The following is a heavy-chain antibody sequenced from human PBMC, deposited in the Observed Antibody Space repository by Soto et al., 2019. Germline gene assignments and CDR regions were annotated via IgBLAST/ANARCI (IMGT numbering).Heavy chain of an antibody. D-gene: IGHD3-22*01. CDR2: FDPEDGET. J-gene: IGHJ4*02. V-gene: IGHV1-24*01. Sequence: ASVKVSCKVSGYTLTELSMHWVRQAPGKGLEWMGGFDPEDGETIYAQKFQGRVTMTEDTSTDTAYMELSSLRSEDTAVYYCESSTQAARATYYYDSSGYLVDYWGQGTLVTVSS. CDR1: GYTLTELS. CDR3: ESSTQAARATYYYDSSGYLVDY.